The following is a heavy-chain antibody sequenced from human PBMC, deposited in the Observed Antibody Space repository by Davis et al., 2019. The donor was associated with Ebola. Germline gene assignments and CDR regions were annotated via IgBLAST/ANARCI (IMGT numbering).Heavy chain of an antibody. D-gene: IGHD1-26*01. Sequence: PGGSLRLSCAASGFTFDDYAMHWVRQAPGKGLEWVSGISWNGGTIGYADSVKGRFTISRDNSKNTVYVQMNSLRPEDTAVYYCAKDALSGSASGYFDYWGQGTLVTVSS. CDR1: GFTFDDYA. V-gene: IGHV3-9*01. J-gene: IGHJ4*02. CDR2: ISWNGGTI. CDR3: AKDALSGSASGYFDY.